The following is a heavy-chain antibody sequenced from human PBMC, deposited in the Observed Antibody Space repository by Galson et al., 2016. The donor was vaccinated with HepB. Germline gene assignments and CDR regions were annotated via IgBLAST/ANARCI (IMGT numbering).Heavy chain of an antibody. CDR2: IWYDGSSK. CDR3: AREGKSWIGEPFYGLDV. V-gene: IGHV3-33*01. CDR1: GFTFSTFG. D-gene: IGHD3-10*01. Sequence: SLRLSCAASGFTFSTFGMHWVRQAPGKGLEWVAIIWYDGSSKYYADSVKGQFTISRDNSKNTLYLQMNSLRAEDTAVYYCAREGKSWIGEPFYGLDVWGQGTTVTVSS. J-gene: IGHJ6*02.